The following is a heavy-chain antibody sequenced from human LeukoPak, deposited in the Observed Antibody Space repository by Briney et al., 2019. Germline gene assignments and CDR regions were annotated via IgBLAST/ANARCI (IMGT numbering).Heavy chain of an antibody. D-gene: IGHD3-22*01. CDR3: ARDQLSSPYDSSGYYPDYFDY. Sequence: ASVKVSCKASGYTFTSYGISWVRQAPGQGLEWRGWISAYNGNTNYAQKLQGRVTMTTDTSTSAAYMKLRSLRSDDTAVYYCARDQLSSPYDSSGYYPDYFDYWGQGTLVTVSS. V-gene: IGHV1-18*01. CDR2: ISAYNGNT. CDR1: GYTFTSYG. J-gene: IGHJ4*02.